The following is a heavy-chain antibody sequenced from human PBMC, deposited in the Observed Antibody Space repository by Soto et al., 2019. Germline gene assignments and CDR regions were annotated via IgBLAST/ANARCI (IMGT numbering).Heavy chain of an antibody. D-gene: IGHD4-17*01. CDR2: IWYDGSNK. Sequence: QVQLVESGGGVVQPGRSLRLSCAASGFTFSSYGMHWVRQAPGKGLEWVAVIWYDGSNKYYADSVKGRFTISRDNSKNTLYLQMNSLRAEDTAVYYCARDPVYGDLANAFDIWGQGTMVTVSS. CDR3: ARDPVYGDLANAFDI. J-gene: IGHJ3*02. V-gene: IGHV3-33*01. CDR1: GFTFSSYG.